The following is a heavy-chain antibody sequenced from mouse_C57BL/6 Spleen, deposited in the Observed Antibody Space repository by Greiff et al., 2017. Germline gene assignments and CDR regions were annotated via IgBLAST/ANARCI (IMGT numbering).Heavy chain of an antibody. Sequence: QVQLQQSGAELVKPGASVKISCKASGYAFSSYWMNWVKQRPGKGLEWIGQIYPGDGDTNYNGKFKGKATLTADKSSSTAYMQLSSLTSEDSAVYFCARSDGGYLYYFDYWGQGTTLTVSS. D-gene: IGHD2-2*01. J-gene: IGHJ2*01. CDR2: IYPGDGDT. CDR3: ARSDGGYLYYFDY. V-gene: IGHV1-80*01. CDR1: GYAFSSYW.